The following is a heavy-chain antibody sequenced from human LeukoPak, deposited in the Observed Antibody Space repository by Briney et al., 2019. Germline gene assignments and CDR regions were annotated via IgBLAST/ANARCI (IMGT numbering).Heavy chain of an antibody. J-gene: IGHJ3*02. CDR2: ISGSGGST. V-gene: IGHV3-23*01. CDR1: GFTFSSYA. D-gene: IGHD3-10*01. CDR3: AKVDYYGSGSPGVNDAFDI. Sequence: PGGSLRLSCAASGFTFSSYAMSWVRQAPGKGLEWVSAISGSGGSTYYADSVKGRFTISRDNSKNTLYLQMNSLRAEDTAVYYCAKVDYYGSGSPGVNDAFDIWGQGTMVTVSS.